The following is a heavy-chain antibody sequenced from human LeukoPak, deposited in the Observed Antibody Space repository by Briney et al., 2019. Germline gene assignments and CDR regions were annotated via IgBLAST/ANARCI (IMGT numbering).Heavy chain of an antibody. CDR3: AKESPQFDY. CDR1: GFTFSSYA. CDR2: ISGSGGTT. J-gene: IGHJ4*02. V-gene: IGHV3-23*01. Sequence: GGSLRLSCAASGFTFSSYAISWVRQAPGKRLEWVSTISGSGGTTYHADPVKGRFTISRDNSKNTLYLQMNSLRVEDTAVYYCAKESPQFDYWGQGTLVTVSS.